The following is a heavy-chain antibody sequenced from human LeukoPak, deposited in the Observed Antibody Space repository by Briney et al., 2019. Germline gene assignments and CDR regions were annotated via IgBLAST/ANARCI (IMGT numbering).Heavy chain of an antibody. CDR3: ARQEDCSSTSCYAPEPFDY. J-gene: IGHJ4*02. Sequence: PSETLSLTCTVSGGSISSSSYHWGWIRQPPGKGLEWIGSIYYSGSTYYNPSLKSRVTISVDTSKNQFSLKLSSVTAADTAVYYCARQEDCSSTSCYAPEPFDYWGQGTLVTVSS. CDR2: IYYSGST. V-gene: IGHV4-39*01. CDR1: GGSISSSSYH. D-gene: IGHD2-2*01.